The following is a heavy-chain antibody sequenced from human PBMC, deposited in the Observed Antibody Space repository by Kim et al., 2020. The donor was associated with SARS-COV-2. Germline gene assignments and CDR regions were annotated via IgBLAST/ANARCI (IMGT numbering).Heavy chain of an antibody. D-gene: IGHD3-3*01. CDR3: ARELDQSGDFVTHYYYYYGMDV. CDR2: IKQDGSEK. CDR1: GFTFSSYW. J-gene: IGHJ6*02. Sequence: GGSLRLSCAASGFTFSSYWMSWVRQAPGKGLEWVANIKQDGSEKYYVDSVKGRFTISRDNAKNSLYLQMNSLRAEDTAVYYCARELDQSGDFVTHYYYYYGMDVWGQGTTVTVSS. V-gene: IGHV3-7*01.